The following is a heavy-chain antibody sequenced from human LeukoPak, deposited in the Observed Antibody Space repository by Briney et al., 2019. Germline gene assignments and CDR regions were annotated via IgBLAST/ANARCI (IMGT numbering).Heavy chain of an antibody. D-gene: IGHD4-17*01. Sequence: SETLSLTCTVSGGSISSYYWSWIRQPPGKGLEWIGYIYYSGSTYYNPSLKSRVTISVDTSKNQFSLKLSSVTAADTAVYYCARDSQDGYYYYGMDVWGQGTTATVSS. CDR3: ARDSQDGYYYYGMDV. CDR1: GGSISSYY. V-gene: IGHV4-30-4*01. J-gene: IGHJ6*02. CDR2: IYYSGST.